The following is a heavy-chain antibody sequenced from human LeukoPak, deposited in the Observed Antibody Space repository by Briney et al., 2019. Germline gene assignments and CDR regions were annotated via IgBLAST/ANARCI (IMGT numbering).Heavy chain of an antibody. D-gene: IGHD3-3*01. J-gene: IGHJ5*02. V-gene: IGHV3-23*01. Sequence: QPGGSLRLSCAASGFTFSSYAMSWVRQAPGEGLEWVSAISGSGGSTYYADSVKDRFTISRDNSKNTLYLQMNSLRAEDTAVYYCAKDPTYFWSPQGAWFDPWGQGTLVTVSS. CDR1: GFTFSSYA. CDR3: AKDPTYFWSPQGAWFDP. CDR2: ISGSGGST.